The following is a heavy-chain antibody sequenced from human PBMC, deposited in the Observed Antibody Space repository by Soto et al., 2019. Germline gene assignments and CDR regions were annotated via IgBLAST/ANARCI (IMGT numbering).Heavy chain of an antibody. CDR1: GYTFGKYG. J-gene: IGHJ4*02. V-gene: IGHV1-18*01. CDR2: ISGYHGNT. D-gene: IGHD2-15*01. CDR3: AKECSGASCGFDI. Sequence: QVQLVQSGTEVRKPGASVKVSCKASGYTFGKYGISWVRQAPGQGLEWVGWISGYHGNTVHAQKFRGRVNMTTDTSTSTAYMELGSLKSDDTAIYYCAKECSGASCGFDIWGQGTLVTVPS.